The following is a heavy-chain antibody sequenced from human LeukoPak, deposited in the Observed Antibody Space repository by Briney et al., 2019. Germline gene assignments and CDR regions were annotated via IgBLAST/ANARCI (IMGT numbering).Heavy chain of an antibody. V-gene: IGHV4-4*07. D-gene: IGHD1-26*01. J-gene: IGHJ4*02. CDR3: ARENSGSYRQFDY. CDR1: GGSISSYY. Sequence: SETLSLTCTVSGGSISSYYWTWIRQPAGKGLEWIGRIYPSGSTNYNPSLKSRVTMSVDTAKNQFSLKLNSVTAADTAAYYCARENSGSYRQFDYWGQGTLVTVSS. CDR2: IYPSGST.